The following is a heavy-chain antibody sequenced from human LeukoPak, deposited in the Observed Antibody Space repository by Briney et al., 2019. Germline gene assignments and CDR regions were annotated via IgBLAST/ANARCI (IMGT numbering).Heavy chain of an antibody. V-gene: IGHV3-30-3*01. CDR3: ARDSGDDILTGYYQPFDY. J-gene: IGHJ4*02. D-gene: IGHD3-9*01. CDR1: GFTFSSYA. Sequence: GGSLRLSCAASGFTFSSYAMHWVRQAPGKGLEWVAVISYDGSNKYYADSVKGRFTISRDNAKNSLYLQMNSLRAEDTAVYYCARDSGDDILTGYYQPFDYWGQGTLVTVSS. CDR2: ISYDGSNK.